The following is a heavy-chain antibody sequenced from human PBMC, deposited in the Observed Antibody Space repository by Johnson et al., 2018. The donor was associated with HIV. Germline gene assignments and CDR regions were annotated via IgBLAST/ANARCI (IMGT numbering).Heavy chain of an antibody. CDR2: IWYDGSNK. J-gene: IGHJ3*02. CDR3: VKLPVAHSYGAFDI. Sequence: QMLLVESGGGVVQPGRSLRLSCAASGFTFSSYAMHWVRQAPGKGLEWVAVIWYDGSNKYYADSVKGRFTISRDNSKNTLYLQMNSLRAEDTAVYYCVKLPVAHSYGAFDIWGQGTMVTVSS. D-gene: IGHD6-19*01. CDR1: GFTFSSYA. V-gene: IGHV3-33*06.